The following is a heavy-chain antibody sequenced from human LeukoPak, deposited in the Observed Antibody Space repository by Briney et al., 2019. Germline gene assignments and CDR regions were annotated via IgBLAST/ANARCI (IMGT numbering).Heavy chain of an antibody. Sequence: GRSLRLSCAASGFTFSSYAMHWVRQAPDKGLEWVAVVSYDGDNKYYADSVKGRFTISRDNSKNTLYLQMNSLRAEDTAVYYCARDRYSSGWYGDFDCWGQGTLVTVSS. D-gene: IGHD6-19*01. CDR3: ARDRYSSGWYGDFDC. V-gene: IGHV3-30*14. CDR1: GFTFSSYA. CDR2: VSYDGDNK. J-gene: IGHJ4*02.